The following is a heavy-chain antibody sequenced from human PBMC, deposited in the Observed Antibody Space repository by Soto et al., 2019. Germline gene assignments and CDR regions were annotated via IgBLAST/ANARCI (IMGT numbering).Heavy chain of an antibody. V-gene: IGHV2-5*02. CDR3: AHSLIPNWGSRGAFDY. Sequence: QITLKESGPTLVKPTQTLTLTCTFSGFSLSTSGVGVGWIRQPPGKAPEWLALIYWDDDKRYSPSLKSRLTITKDTSKNQVVLTMTNMDPVDTATYYCAHSLIPNWGSRGAFDYWGQGTLVTVSS. CDR1: GFSLSTSGVG. J-gene: IGHJ4*02. D-gene: IGHD7-27*01. CDR2: IYWDDDK.